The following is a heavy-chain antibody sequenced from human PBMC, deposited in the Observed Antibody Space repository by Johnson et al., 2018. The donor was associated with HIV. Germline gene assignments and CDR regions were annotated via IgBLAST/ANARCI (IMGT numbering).Heavy chain of an antibody. J-gene: IGHJ3*02. CDR3: ARGWGIVGAKSAFDI. CDR2: IKQDGSEK. V-gene: IGHV3-30*02. Sequence: QVQLVESGGGLVQPGGSLRLSCAASGFTFSSYDMHWVRQATGKGLEWVANIKQDGSEKYYADSVKGRFTISRDNSKNTLYLQMNSLRAEDTAVYFCARGWGIVGAKSAFDIWGQGTMVTVSS. CDR1: GFTFSSYD. D-gene: IGHD1-26*01.